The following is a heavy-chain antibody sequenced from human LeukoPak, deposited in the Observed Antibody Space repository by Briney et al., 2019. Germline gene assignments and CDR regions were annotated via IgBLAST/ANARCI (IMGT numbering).Heavy chain of an antibody. CDR3: ARDYSNLSGFVRTYNWFDP. V-gene: IGHV1-18*04. CDR2: ISAYNGNT. J-gene: IGHJ5*02. CDR1: GYTFTGYY. D-gene: IGHD4-11*01. Sequence: GASVKVSCKASGYTFTGYYMHWVRQAPGQGLEWMGWISAYNGNTNYAQKLQGRVTMTTDTSTSTAYMELRSLRSDDTAVYYCARDYSNLSGFVRTYNWFDPWGQGTLVTVSS.